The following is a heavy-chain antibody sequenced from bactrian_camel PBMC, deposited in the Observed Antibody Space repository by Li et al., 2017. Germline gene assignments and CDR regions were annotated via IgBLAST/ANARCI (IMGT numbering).Heavy chain of an antibody. CDR2: INSDEST. D-gene: IGHD6*01. Sequence: HVQLVESGGGSVQAGGSLRLSCAVSGGTNSRYSMGWFRQPPGKKREKVAIINSDESTTYAEVVKGRFTISLDLSKNTLYLQMNSLKPEDTAMYICATDPRAYGGACVRQIRAPGYSSASALWGQGTQVTVS. CDR1: GGTNSRYS. J-gene: IGHJ4*01. CDR3: ATDPRAYGGACVRQIRAPGYSSASAL. V-gene: IGHV3S53*01.